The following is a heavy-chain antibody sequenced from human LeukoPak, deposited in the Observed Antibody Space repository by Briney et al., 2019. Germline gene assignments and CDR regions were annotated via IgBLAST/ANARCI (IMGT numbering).Heavy chain of an antibody. J-gene: IGHJ4*02. CDR1: GGSISSYY. CDR3: ARDGDYGAHFDY. CDR2: INQSGSA. V-gene: IGHV4-34*01. Sequence: SETLSLTCTVSGGSISSYYWSWIRQPPGKGLEWIGEINQSGSATYNPSLKSRVTMSLDTSKNQFSLKLSSVTAADTAMYYCARDGDYGAHFDYWGQGTLVTVSS. D-gene: IGHD4-17*01.